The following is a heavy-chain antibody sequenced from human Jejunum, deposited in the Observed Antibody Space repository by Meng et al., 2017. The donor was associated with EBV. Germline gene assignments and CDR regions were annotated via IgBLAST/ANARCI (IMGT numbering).Heavy chain of an antibody. J-gene: IGHJ4*02. CDR3: ARCGSGYFPALWY. V-gene: IGHV4-4*02. Sequence: QVQLQGSGPGLGKPSGTLSLTCAVSGDSISSSNWWSWVRQPPGKGLEWIGEIYHSGSTNYNPSLKSRVTISVDKSKNQFSLKLSSVTAADTAVYYCARCGSGYFPALWYWGQGTLVTVSS. CDR2: IYHSGST. D-gene: IGHD3-3*01. CDR1: GDSISSSNW.